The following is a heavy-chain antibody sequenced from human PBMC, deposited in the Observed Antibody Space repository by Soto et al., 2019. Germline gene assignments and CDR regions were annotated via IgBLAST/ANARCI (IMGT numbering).Heavy chain of an antibody. D-gene: IGHD2-15*01. CDR2: INHSGST. CDR1: GGSFSGYY. V-gene: IGHV4-34*01. J-gene: IGHJ5*02. CDR3: ARAELGYCSGGSCFWFDP. Sequence: SETLSLTCAVYGGSFSGYYWSWIRQPPGKGLEWIGEINHSGSTNYNPSLKSRVTISVDTSKNQFSLKLSSVTAADTAVYYCARAELGYCSGGSCFWFDPWGQGTLVTVSS.